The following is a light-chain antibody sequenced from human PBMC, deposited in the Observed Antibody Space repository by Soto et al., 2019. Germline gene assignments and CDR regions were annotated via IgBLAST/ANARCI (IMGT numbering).Light chain of an antibody. V-gene: IGKV3-15*01. CDR3: QQYRNWTS. J-gene: IGKJ5*01. CDR2: DIS. CDR1: QTVSRN. Sequence: EVVMTQSPATLSVSPGERATLSCRASQTVSRNLAWYQQRPGQAPRLLIYDISNRATGVPARLSGSGSETEFTLTIRSLQSQDFAVYFCQQYRNWTSFGQGTRLEIK.